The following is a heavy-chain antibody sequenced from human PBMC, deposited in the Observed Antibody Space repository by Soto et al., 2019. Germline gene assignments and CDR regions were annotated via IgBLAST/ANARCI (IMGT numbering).Heavy chain of an antibody. V-gene: IGHV1-18*01. J-gene: IGHJ4*02. CDR1: GYTFTSYG. CDR3: ARCLDPTLFGRWDPFGFPDFDY. Sequence: ASVKVSCKASGYTFTSYGISWVRQAPGQGLERMGWISAYNGNTNYAQKLQGRVTMTTDTSTSTAYMELRSLRSDDTAVYYCARCLDPTLFGRWDPFGFPDFDYWGQGTLVTVSS. D-gene: IGHD3-3*01. CDR2: ISAYNGNT.